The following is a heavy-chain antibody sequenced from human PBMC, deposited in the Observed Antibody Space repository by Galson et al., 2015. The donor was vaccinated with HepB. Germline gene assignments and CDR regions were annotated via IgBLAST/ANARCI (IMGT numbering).Heavy chain of an antibody. CDR1: GFTVSSNY. J-gene: IGHJ6*02. CDR2: IYSGGST. CDR3: ARYSSSWQRQNYYYYGMDV. V-gene: IGHV3-66*02. Sequence: SLRLSCAASGFTVSSNYMSWVRQAPGKGLEWVSVIYSGGSTYYADSVKGRFTISRDNSKNTLYLQMNSLRAEDTAVYYCARYSSSWQRQNYYYYGMDVWGQGTTVTVSS. D-gene: IGHD6-13*01.